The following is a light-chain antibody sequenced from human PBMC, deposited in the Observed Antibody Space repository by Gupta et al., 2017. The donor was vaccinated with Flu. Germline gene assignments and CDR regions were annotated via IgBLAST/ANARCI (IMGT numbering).Light chain of an antibody. Sequence: DILMTQSPSSLSASVGDRITITCRASQSIATSLNWYQQKPGRAPKLLISSSSILQYGVPSRFSGSGSWTDFTFTISRLQPDDFATYYCQQSDSSPPHFGQGTKVEIK. J-gene: IGKJ2*01. CDR3: QQSDSSPPH. V-gene: IGKV1-39*01. CDR1: QSIATS. CDR2: SSS.